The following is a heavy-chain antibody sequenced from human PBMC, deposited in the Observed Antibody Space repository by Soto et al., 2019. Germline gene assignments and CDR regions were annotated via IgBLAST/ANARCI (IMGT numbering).Heavy chain of an antibody. D-gene: IGHD6-13*01. V-gene: IGHV5-51*01. CDR2: IYPGDSDT. CDR3: ARSPPGIAAAGHYYYYGMDV. Sequence: LGESLKISCKGSGYSFTSYWIGWVRQMPGKGLEWMGIIYPGDSDTRYSPSFQGQVTISADKSISTAYLQWSSLKASDTAMYYCARSPPGIAAAGHYYYYGMDVWGQXTTVTVSS. CDR1: GYSFTSYW. J-gene: IGHJ6*02.